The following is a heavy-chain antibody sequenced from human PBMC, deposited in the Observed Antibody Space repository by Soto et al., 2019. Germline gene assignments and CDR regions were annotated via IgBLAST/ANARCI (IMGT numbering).Heavy chain of an antibody. J-gene: IGHJ6*02. CDR3: ARRKSGAYRPYYYYYGMDV. CDR1: GHNFTSYW. V-gene: IGHV5-51*01. CDR2: INPGDSET. Sequence: EVQLVQSGAEVKKPGESLKISCKGSGHNFTSYWIAWVRQMPGKGLEYMGVINPGDSETKYSPSSQGQVTISADKSISTDYLQWSSLRASDTAMYYCARRKSGAYRPYYYYYGMDVWGQGTTVTVSS. D-gene: IGHD3-10*01.